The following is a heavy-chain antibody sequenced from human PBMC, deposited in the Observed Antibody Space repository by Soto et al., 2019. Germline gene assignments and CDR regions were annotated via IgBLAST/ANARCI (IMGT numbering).Heavy chain of an antibody. D-gene: IGHD6-13*01. CDR3: ARFAFPGIAAAGRDY. J-gene: IGHJ4*02. Sequence: ASVKVSCKASVYTFTSYAMHWVRQAPGQRLEWMGWINAGNGNTKYSQKFQGRVTITRDTSASTAYMELSSLRSEDTAVYYCARFAFPGIAAAGRDYWGQGTLVTVS. V-gene: IGHV1-3*01. CDR2: INAGNGNT. CDR1: VYTFTSYA.